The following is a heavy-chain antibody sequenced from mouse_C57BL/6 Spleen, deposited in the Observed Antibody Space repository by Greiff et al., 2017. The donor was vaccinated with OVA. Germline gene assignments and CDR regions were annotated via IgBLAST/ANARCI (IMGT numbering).Heavy chain of an antibody. CDR1: GFDFSRYW. CDR2: INPGSSTI. J-gene: IGHJ4*01. D-gene: IGHD2-14*01. Sequence: EVKLLESGGGLVQPGGSLNLSCAASGFDFSRYWMSWARQAPGKGQEWIGEINPGSSTINYTPSLKDKFIISRDNAKNTLYLQMSKVRSEDTALYYCARLGRYDTAMDYWGQGTSVTVSS. CDR3: ARLGRYDTAMDY. V-gene: IGHV4-2*02.